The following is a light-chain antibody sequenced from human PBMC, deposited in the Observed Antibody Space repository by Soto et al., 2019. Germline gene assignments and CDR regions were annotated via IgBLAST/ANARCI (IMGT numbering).Light chain of an antibody. Sequence: DIQMTQSPSAMSASVGDRVTITCRASRGLSHYLAWFQQRPGKVPKRLIYGASTLESGVPSRFSGSGSGTEFTLTISSLQPEDFATDYCLQHNTYPLSCGGGTKVAMK. V-gene: IGKV1-17*03. CDR3: LQHNTYPLS. CDR1: RGLSHY. J-gene: IGKJ4*01. CDR2: GAS.